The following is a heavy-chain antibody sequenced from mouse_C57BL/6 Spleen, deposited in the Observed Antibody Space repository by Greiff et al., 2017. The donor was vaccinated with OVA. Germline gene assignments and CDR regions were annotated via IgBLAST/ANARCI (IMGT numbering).Heavy chain of an antibody. CDR3: ARLATGRFDY. D-gene: IGHD4-1*02. CDR1: GFTFSDYY. Sequence: EVMLVESEGGLVQPGSSMKLSCTASGFTFSDYYMAWVRQVPEKGLEWVANSNYDGSSTYYLDSLKSRFLISRDNAKNILYLQMSSLKSEDTATYYCARLATGRFDYWGQGTTLTVSS. CDR2: SNYDGSST. V-gene: IGHV5-16*01. J-gene: IGHJ2*01.